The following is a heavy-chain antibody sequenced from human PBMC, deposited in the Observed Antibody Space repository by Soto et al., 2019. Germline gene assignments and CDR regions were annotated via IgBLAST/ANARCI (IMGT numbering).Heavy chain of an antibody. D-gene: IGHD1-1*01. CDR3: VRQNRTRTWNHWLDP. CDR2: ISYTGDT. CDR1: GGSVTSSDFN. J-gene: IGHJ5*02. Sequence: QLHLQESGPGLVKPSETLSLTCTVSGGSVTSSDFNWDWIRQPPEKGLEWSGSISYTGDTYYSPSLKSRVTIAVDTSETHFSLKLTSVTAADTAVYYCVRQNRTRTWNHWLDPWGQGTLVTVSS. V-gene: IGHV4-39*02.